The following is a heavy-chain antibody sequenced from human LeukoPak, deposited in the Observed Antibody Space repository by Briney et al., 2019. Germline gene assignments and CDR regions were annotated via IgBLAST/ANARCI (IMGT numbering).Heavy chain of an antibody. D-gene: IGHD2-2*01. V-gene: IGHV4-59*01. CDR3: AIWRGLGYCSSTSCFRFDP. CDR1: GGSISSYY. J-gene: IGHJ5*02. CDR2: IYYSGST. Sequence: SETLSLTCTVSGGSISSYYWSWSRQPPGQGLEWIWYIYYSGSTNYNPSLKSRVTISVDTSKNQFSLKLSSVTAADTAVYYCAIWRGLGYCSSTSCFRFDPWGQGTLVTVSS.